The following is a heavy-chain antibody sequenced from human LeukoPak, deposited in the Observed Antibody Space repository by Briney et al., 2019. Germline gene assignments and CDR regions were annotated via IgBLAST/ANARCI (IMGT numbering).Heavy chain of an antibody. J-gene: IGHJ4*02. D-gene: IGHD1-14*01. V-gene: IGHV3-7*04. CDR1: GFTFSTYW. CDR2: IKQDGSEK. Sequence: PGGSLRLSCAASGFTFSTYWMSWVRQAPGKGVEWVANIKQDGSEKYYVDSVKGRFTISRENARNSLSLQMNSLRAEDTAVYYCARGGNRFDYWGQGTLVTVSS. CDR3: ARGGNRFDY.